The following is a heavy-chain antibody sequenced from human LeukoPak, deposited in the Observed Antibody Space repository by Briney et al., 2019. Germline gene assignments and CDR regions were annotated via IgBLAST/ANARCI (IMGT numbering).Heavy chain of an antibody. J-gene: IGHJ4*02. V-gene: IGHV4-34*01. CDR2: INHSGST. CDR3: ARIEPGRLGFDY. Sequence: SETLSLTCAVYGESFSGNYWNWIRQPPGKGLEWIGEINHSGSTNYYPSLKSRVTISVDTSKNQCSRKLSSVTAADTAVYYCARIEPGRLGFDYWGQGTLFTVSS. CDR1: GESFSGNY. D-gene: IGHD3-16*01.